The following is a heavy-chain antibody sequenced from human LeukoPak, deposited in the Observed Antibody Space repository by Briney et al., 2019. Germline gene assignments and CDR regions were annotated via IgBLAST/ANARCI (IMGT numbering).Heavy chain of an antibody. D-gene: IGHD5-18*01. CDR2: ISGSGGST. CDR1: GFTFSSYA. J-gene: IGHJ4*02. Sequence: GGSLRLSCAASGFTFSSYAMSWVRQAPGKGLEWVSAISGSGGSTYYADSVKGRFTISRDNSKNTLYLQMNSLRAEDTAVYYCAKASVRGYSCDSFDYWGQGTLVTVSS. V-gene: IGHV3-23*01. CDR3: AKASVRGYSCDSFDY.